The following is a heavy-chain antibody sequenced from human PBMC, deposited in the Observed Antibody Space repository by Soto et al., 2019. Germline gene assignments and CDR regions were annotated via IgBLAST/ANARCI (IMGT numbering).Heavy chain of an antibody. J-gene: IGHJ6*02. CDR2: IIPIFGTA. Sequence: QVQLVQSGAEVKKPGSSVKVSCKASGGTFSSYAISWVRQAPGQGLEWMGGIIPIFGTANYAQKFQGRVTISADESTSTAYMELSRLRSEDTAVYYCARALKSSGWYYVTPLGGMGYYYGMDVWGQGTTVTVSS. V-gene: IGHV1-69*12. D-gene: IGHD6-19*01. CDR1: GGTFSSYA. CDR3: ARALKSSGWYYVTPLGGMGYYYGMDV.